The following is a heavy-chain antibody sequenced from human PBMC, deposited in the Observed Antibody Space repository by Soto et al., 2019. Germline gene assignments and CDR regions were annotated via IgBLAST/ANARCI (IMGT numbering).Heavy chain of an antibody. CDR3: ARGGGITMIVVAFDY. CDR1: GGTFSSYA. V-gene: IGHV1-69*13. D-gene: IGHD3-22*01. J-gene: IGHJ4*02. Sequence: SVKVSCKASGGTFSSYAISWVRQAPGQGLEWMGGIIPIFGTANYAQKFQGRVTITADESTSTAYMELSSLRSEDTAVYYCARGGGITMIVVAFDYRGQGTLVTVSS. CDR2: IIPIFGTA.